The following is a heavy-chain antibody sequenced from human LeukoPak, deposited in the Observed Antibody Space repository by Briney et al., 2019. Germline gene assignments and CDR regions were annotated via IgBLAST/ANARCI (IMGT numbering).Heavy chain of an antibody. CDR3: ARYNGGNTYYFDY. CDR1: GFTFSYYW. CDR2: IKEDGSEK. D-gene: IGHD4-23*01. J-gene: IGHJ4*02. Sequence: PGGSLRLSCAASGFTFSYYWMSWVRQAPGKGLEWVANIKEDGSEKYYVDSVKGRFTISRDNAKNSLYLQMNSLGAEATAVYFCARYNGGNTYYFDYWGQGTLVTVSS. V-gene: IGHV3-7*03.